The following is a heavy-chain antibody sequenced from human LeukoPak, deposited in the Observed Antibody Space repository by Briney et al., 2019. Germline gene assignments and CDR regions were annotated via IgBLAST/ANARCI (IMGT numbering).Heavy chain of an antibody. V-gene: IGHV3-48*01. D-gene: IGHD6-13*01. J-gene: IGHJ4*02. Sequence: GGSLRLSCAASGFTFSSYSMNWVRQAPGKGLEWVSYISSSSSTIYYADSVKGRFTISRDNAKNSLYLQMNSLRAEDTAVYYCARVQFESRYSRGRGAYYFDYWGQGTLVTVSS. CDR2: ISSSSSTI. CDR3: ARVQFESRYSRGRGAYYFDY. CDR1: GFTFSSYS.